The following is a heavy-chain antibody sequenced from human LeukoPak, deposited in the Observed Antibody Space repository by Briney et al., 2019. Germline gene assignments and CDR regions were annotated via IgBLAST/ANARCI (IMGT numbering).Heavy chain of an antibody. D-gene: IGHD6-25*01. CDR1: GFSFSSYG. CDR3: ARDSAADDNDFDV. Sequence: GGSLRLSCIPSGFSFSSYGMHWVRQAPGKGLEWVAVIWSHGNRKHHSDSVEGRFAISRDNSKNILYLQMNNLRAEDTALYYCARDSAADDNDFDVWGQGTMVTVSS. CDR2: IWSHGNRK. V-gene: IGHV3-33*01. J-gene: IGHJ3*01.